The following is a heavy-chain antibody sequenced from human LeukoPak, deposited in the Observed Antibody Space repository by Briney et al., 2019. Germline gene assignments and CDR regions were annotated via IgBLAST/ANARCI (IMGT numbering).Heavy chain of an antibody. CDR1: GFTFSSYW. V-gene: IGHV4-39*01. CDR2: IYYSGST. CDR3: ARHDYGDPAFDY. Sequence: PGGSLRLSCAASGFTFSSYWMSWVRQAPGKGLEWIGSIYYSGSTYYNPSLKSRVTISVDTSKNQFSLKLSSVTAADTAVYYCARHDYGDPAFDYWGQGTLVTVSS. J-gene: IGHJ4*02. D-gene: IGHD4-17*01.